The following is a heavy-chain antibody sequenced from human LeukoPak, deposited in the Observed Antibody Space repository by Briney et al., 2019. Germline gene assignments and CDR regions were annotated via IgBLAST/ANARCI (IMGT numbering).Heavy chain of an antibody. CDR2: INNT. D-gene: IGHD4-23*01. J-gene: IGHJ4*02. V-gene: IGHV3-74*01. CDR1: GFTFSSYW. CDR3: AREGMALVNFDY. Sequence: GGSLRLSCAASGFTFSSYWMNWVRQAPGKGLVWVSRINNTKYADSVKGRFTSSRDNAKNTLYLQMNSLRGEDTAGYYCAREGMALVNFDYWGQGTLVTVSS.